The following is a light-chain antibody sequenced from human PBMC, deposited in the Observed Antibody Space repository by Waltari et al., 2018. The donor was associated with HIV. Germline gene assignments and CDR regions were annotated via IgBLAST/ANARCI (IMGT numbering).Light chain of an antibody. J-gene: IGLJ2*01. CDR1: SSDVGGYNY. V-gene: IGLV2-14*01. Sequence: QSALTQPASVSGSPGQSITISCTGTSSDVGGYNYVSWYQQHPGKAPKLLISGVSNGPLGISNRFSGSKAGNTASLTISGLQTEDEADYYCSSYTTSTTPVLFGGGTKLTVV. CDR2: GVS. CDR3: SSYTTSTTPVL.